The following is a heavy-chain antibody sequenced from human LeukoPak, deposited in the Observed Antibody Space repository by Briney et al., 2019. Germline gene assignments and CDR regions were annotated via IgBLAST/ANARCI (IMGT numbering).Heavy chain of an antibody. V-gene: IGHV3-33*01. Sequence: GRSLRLSCAASGFIFSNDAMHWVRQAPGKGLEWVAFIWFDGSNKHYADSVKGRFTISRDNSEDTLYLQMNSLRAEDTAVYYCARDFDGPRASDYWGQGISVTVSS. CDR3: ARDFDGPRASDY. CDR1: GFIFSNDA. CDR2: IWFDGSNK. J-gene: IGHJ4*02. D-gene: IGHD4-17*01.